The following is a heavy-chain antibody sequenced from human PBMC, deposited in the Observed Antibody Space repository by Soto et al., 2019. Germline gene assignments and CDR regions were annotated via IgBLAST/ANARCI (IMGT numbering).Heavy chain of an antibody. D-gene: IGHD3-3*01. CDR1: GFSLSTSGVG. Sequence: QITLKESGPTLVKPTQTLTLTCTFSGFSLSTSGVGVGWIRQPPGKALEWLALIYWKDDKRYSPSLKSRLTITKDTSKNQVVLTMTNMDPVDTATYYCAHRSLVLEVYDYYFDYWGQGTLVTVSS. J-gene: IGHJ4*02. V-gene: IGHV2-5*01. CDR3: AHRSLVLEVYDYYFDY. CDR2: IYWKDDK.